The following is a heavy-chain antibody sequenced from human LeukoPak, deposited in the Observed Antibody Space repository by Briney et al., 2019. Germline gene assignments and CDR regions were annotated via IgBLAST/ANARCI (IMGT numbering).Heavy chain of an antibody. D-gene: IGHD3-10*01. CDR1: GYSFTSYW. CDR3: HRAYYYGSGSYYNDY. J-gene: IGHJ4*02. Sequence: GESLKISCKGSGYSFTSYWISWGRQMPGKGLEWMGRIDPSDSYNNYSPSFQGHVTISADKSISTAYLQWSSLKASDTAMYYCHRAYYYGSGSYYNDYWGQGTLVTVSS. V-gene: IGHV5-10-1*01. CDR2: IDPSDSYN.